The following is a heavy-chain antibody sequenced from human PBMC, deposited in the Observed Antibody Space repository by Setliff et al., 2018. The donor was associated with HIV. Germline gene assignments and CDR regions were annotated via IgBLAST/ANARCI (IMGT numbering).Heavy chain of an antibody. V-gene: IGHV4-38-2*01. CDR1: GYSISSGYY. CDR2: IYHSGST. J-gene: IGHJ3*02. Sequence: SETLSLTCAVSGYSISSGYYWGWIRQPPGKGLEWIGSIYHSGSTYHNPSLKSRVTISVDTSKNQFSLKLSSVTAADTAVYYCASHHDYGGAFDIWGQGTMVTVSS. D-gene: IGHD4-17*01. CDR3: ASHHDYGGAFDI.